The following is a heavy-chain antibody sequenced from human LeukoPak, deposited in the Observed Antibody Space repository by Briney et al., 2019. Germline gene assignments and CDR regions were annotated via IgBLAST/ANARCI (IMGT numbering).Heavy chain of an antibody. CDR1: GGTFSRYA. D-gene: IGHD6-19*01. CDR2: IIPMFGIA. V-gene: IGHV1-69*13. CDR3: ARDRPYTGGWRGFDY. Sequence: SVKVSCKASGGTFSRYAISWMRQAPGQGLEWMGGIIPMFGIANYAQKFQGRVTITADESTSTAYMELSSLRSEDTAVYYCARDRPYTGGWRGFDYWGQGTLVTVSS. J-gene: IGHJ4*02.